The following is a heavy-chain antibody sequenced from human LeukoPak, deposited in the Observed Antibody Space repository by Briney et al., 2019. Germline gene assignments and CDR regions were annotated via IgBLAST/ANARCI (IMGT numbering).Heavy chain of an antibody. CDR1: GFTFSSYA. V-gene: IGHV3-23*01. CDR3: AKDRPMTTRSFDY. D-gene: IGHD4-17*01. CDR2: ISGSGGST. Sequence: GGSLRLSCAASGFTFSSYAMSWVRQAPAKGLEWVSAISGSGGSTYYADSVKGRFTISRDNSKNTLYLQMNSLRAEDTAVYYWAKDRPMTTRSFDYWGQGTLVTVSS. J-gene: IGHJ4*02.